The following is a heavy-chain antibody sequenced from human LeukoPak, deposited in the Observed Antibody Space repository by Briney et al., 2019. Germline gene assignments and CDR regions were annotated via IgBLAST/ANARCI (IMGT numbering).Heavy chain of an antibody. CDR1: GGSINTYY. V-gene: IGHV4-59*08. Sequence: SETLSLTCTVSGGSINTYYWSWIRQPPGKGPEWIGYFYYSGSTNYNPSLKSRVTISVDTSKNQFSLKLSSVTAADTAMYYCARHWDYGGNELDYWGQGTLVTASS. CDR2: FYYSGST. CDR3: ARHWDYGGNELDY. D-gene: IGHD4-23*01. J-gene: IGHJ4*02.